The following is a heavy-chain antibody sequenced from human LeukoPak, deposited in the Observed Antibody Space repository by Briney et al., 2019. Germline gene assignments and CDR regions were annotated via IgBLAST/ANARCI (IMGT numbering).Heavy chain of an antibody. CDR1: GFTFSSYW. J-gene: IGHJ4*02. CDR3: ARDRDSYDFWSGYPLDY. V-gene: IGHV3-7*03. Sequence: GGSLRLSCAASGFTFSSYWMSWVRQAPGKGLEWVANIKQDGSEKYYVDSVKGRFTISRDNAKNSPYLQMNSLRAEDTALYYCARDRDSYDFWSGYPLDYWGQGTLVTVSS. D-gene: IGHD3-3*01. CDR2: IKQDGSEK.